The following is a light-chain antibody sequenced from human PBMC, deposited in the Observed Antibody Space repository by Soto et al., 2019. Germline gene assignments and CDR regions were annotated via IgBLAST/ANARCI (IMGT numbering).Light chain of an antibody. CDR3: QQYGSSPQLT. CDR2: GAS. Sequence: EIVFTQSPGTLSLSPGERDTLSCRASQSVSSSYLAWYQQKPGQAPRLLIYGASSRATGIPDRFSGSGSGTDFTLTISRLEPEDFAVYYCQQYGSSPQLTFGGGTKVDIK. CDR1: QSVSSSY. J-gene: IGKJ4*01. V-gene: IGKV3-20*01.